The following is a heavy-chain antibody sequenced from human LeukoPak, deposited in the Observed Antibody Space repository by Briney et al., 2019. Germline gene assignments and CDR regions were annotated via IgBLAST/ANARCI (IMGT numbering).Heavy chain of an antibody. CDR3: AKDLRSGSYDPGAFDY. CDR2: ISDSGGST. CDR1: GFTFSTYA. V-gene: IGHV3-23*01. J-gene: IGHJ4*02. D-gene: IGHD3-10*01. Sequence: GGSLRLSCAASGFTFSTYAMNWVRQAPGMGLEWVSGISDSGGSTYYADSVKGWFTISRDNSKNTLYLQMNSLRAEDTAVYYCAKDLRSGSYDPGAFDYWGQGTLVTVFS.